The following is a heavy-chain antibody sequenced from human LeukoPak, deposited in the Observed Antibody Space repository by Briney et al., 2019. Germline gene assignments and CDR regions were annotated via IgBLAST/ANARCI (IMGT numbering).Heavy chain of an antibody. J-gene: IGHJ4*02. CDR2: SNRDDSVT. CDR1: GFTFNSYW. D-gene: IGHD3-22*01. V-gene: IGHV3-74*01. Sequence: GGSLRLSCAASGFTFNSYWMTWVRQPPGKGLVWVSRSNRDDSVTNYADSVKGRFTISRDNSKNTVYLQMNSLRAEDTALYYCAKEVGYDSSGYDDFWGQGTLVTVSS. CDR3: AKEVGYDSSGYDDF.